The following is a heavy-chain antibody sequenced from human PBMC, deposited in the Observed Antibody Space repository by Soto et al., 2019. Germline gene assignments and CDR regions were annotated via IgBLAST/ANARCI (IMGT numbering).Heavy chain of an antibody. V-gene: IGHV3-48*02. D-gene: IGHD1-26*01. CDR2: ISSLSSPR. J-gene: IGHJ4*02. CDR1: GFTFGGYS. CDR3: VREDILGARSFDY. Sequence: GGSLRLSCAASGFTFGGYSMNWVRQAPGKGLEWISYISSLSSPRYYAESVEGRFIISRDNAKNSLYLQMNSLRDEDTAVYFCVREDILGARSFDYWGQGARVTVSS.